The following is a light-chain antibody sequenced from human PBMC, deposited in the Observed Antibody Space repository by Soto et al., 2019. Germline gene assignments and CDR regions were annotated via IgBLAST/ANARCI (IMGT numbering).Light chain of an antibody. V-gene: IGKV3-15*01. CDR3: QQYNNWPFPSWT. J-gene: IGKJ1*01. Sequence: EIVMTQSPATLSVSPGERATLSCRARQSVSSNLACYQQKPGQAPRLLIYGASTRATGIPARFSGSGSRTEFTLTIGSLQSEDFAVYYCQQYNNWPFPSWTFGQGTKVEIK. CDR1: QSVSSN. CDR2: GAS.